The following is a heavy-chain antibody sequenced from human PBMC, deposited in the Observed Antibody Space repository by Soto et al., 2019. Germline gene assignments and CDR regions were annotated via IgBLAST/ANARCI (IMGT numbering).Heavy chain of an antibody. CDR2: IIPILGIA. CDR1: GGTFRSYA. D-gene: IGHD5-12*01. CDR3: ARAGRDSGYDYYYYGMDV. V-gene: IGHV1-69*10. Sequence: SVKVSCKASGGTFRSYAISWVRQAPGQGLEWMGGIIPILGIANYAQKFQGRVTITADKSTSTAYMELSSLRSEDTAVYYCARAGRDSGYDYYYYGMDVWGQGTTVTVSS. J-gene: IGHJ6*02.